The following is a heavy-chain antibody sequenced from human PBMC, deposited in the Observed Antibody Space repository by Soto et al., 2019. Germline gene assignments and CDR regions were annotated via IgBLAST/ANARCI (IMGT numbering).Heavy chain of an antibody. Sequence: PSETLSLTCTVSGGSVNSGTYYWHWIRQPPGKGLELIGYLYYTGSANYNPSLNSRATISLDTSKNQFSLNLNSVTAADTAMYYCARGGIAVAGARDNWFDPWGQGILVTV. J-gene: IGHJ5*02. CDR3: ARGGIAVAGARDNWFDP. V-gene: IGHV4-61*01. CDR2: LYYTGSA. D-gene: IGHD6-19*01. CDR1: GGSVNSGTYY.